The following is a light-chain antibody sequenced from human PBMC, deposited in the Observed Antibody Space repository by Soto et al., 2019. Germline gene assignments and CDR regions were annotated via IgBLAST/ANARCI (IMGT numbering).Light chain of an antibody. CDR3: QQYNTYPFT. J-gene: IGKJ3*01. V-gene: IGKV1-16*02. Sequence: DIQMTQSPSSLSASVGDRVTITCRASQDISNYLAWFQQKPGRPPKSLIYAASSLQSGVPSKFSGSGSWTDFTLTISSLQPEDFATYFCQQYNTYPFTVGPATKVDIK. CDR2: AAS. CDR1: QDISNY.